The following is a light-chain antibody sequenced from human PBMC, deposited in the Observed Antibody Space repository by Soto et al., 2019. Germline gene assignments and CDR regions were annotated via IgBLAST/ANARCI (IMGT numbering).Light chain of an antibody. CDR2: EVN. V-gene: IGLV2-8*01. J-gene: IGLJ1*01. Sequence: QSVLTQPPSGSGFPGQSVTISCTGTSSDVGGYNYVSWYQHHPGKAPKLIIHEVNVRPSGVPNRFSGSNSGNTASLTVSGLQADDEADYYCSSYAGSYNYVFGTGTKVTVL. CDR3: SSYAGSYNYV. CDR1: SSDVGGYNY.